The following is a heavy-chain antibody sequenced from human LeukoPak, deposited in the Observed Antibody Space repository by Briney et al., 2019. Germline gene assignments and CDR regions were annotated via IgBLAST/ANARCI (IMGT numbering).Heavy chain of an antibody. J-gene: IGHJ4*02. CDR2: IYSGGSI. Sequence: GGSLRLSCAASGFTVSSNYMSWVRQAPGKGLEWVSVIYSGGSIYYADSVKGRFTISRDNSKNTLYLQMNSLRAEDTAVYYCAKDGVAGKIMYYFDYWGQGTLVTVSS. D-gene: IGHD6-19*01. CDR3: AKDGVAGKIMYYFDY. CDR1: GFTVSSNY. V-gene: IGHV3-66*01.